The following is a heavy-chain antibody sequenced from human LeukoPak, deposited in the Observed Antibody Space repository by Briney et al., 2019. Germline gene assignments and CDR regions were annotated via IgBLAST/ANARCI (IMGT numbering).Heavy chain of an antibody. D-gene: IGHD6-6*01. CDR3: ARVEYSSSSGGDDAFDI. Sequence: PSETLSLTCTVSGGSISSYYWSWIRQPPGKGLVWIGYIYYSGSTNYNPSLKSRVTISVDTSKNQFSLKLSSVTAADTAVYYCARVEYSSSSGGDDAFDIWGQGTMVTVSS. CDR2: IYYSGST. J-gene: IGHJ3*02. CDR1: GGSISSYY. V-gene: IGHV4-59*01.